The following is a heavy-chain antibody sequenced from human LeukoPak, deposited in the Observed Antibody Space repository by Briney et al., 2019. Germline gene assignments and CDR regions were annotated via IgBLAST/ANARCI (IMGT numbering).Heavy chain of an antibody. J-gene: IGHJ3*02. D-gene: IGHD6-13*01. CDR3: ARSGVFTGYDAFDI. CDR1: GGSINISY. CDR2: IYYRGST. Sequence: SETLSLTCTVSGGSINISYWSWIRQPPGKGLEWIGYIYYRGSTNYNPSLKSRVTISVDTSKNQYSLKLSSVTAADTAVYYCARSGVFTGYDAFDIWGQGARVTVSS. V-gene: IGHV4-59*08.